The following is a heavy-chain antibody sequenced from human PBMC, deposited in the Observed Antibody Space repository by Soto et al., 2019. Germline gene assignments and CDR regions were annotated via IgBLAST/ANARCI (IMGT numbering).Heavy chain of an antibody. CDR2: IYPGDSDT. J-gene: IGHJ6*02. V-gene: IGHV5-51*01. Sequence: GESLKISCKGSGYSFTSYWIGWVRQMPGKGLEWMGIIYPGDSDTRYSPSFQGPVTISADKSISTAYLQWSSLKASDTAMYYCARPSSSSWPIRYGMDVWGQGTTVTVSS. CDR3: ARPSSSSWPIRYGMDV. D-gene: IGHD6-13*01. CDR1: GYSFTSYW.